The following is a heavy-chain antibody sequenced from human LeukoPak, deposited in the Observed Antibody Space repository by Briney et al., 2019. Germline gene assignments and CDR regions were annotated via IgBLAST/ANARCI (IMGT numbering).Heavy chain of an antibody. Sequence: ASVKVSCKASGYTFTDYYLHWVRQAPGQGLEWMGWINPKSGGTNYEQKFQGRVTMTRDTSITTAYMELSSLTSDDTAVYYCARGLGYCSGGRCYSDDALDIWGQGTMVTVSS. CDR3: ARGLGYCSGGRCYSDDALDI. CDR1: GYTFTDYY. D-gene: IGHD2-15*01. V-gene: IGHV1-2*02. CDR2: INPKSGGT. J-gene: IGHJ3*02.